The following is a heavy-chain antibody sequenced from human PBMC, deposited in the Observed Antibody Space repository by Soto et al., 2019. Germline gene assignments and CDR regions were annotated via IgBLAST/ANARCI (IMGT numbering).Heavy chain of an antibody. J-gene: IGHJ6*02. CDR2: MNPNSGNT. CDR1: GYTFTSYD. CDR3: ARERVKGLDV. V-gene: IGHV1-8*01. Sequence: QVQLVQSGAEVKKPGASVKVSCKASGYTFTSYDINWVRQATGQGLEWMGWMNPNSGNTGYAQKFQGRVTMTRNTFISTVYMLLISLISEDTAVYYFARERVKGLDVWGQGTTVTVSS.